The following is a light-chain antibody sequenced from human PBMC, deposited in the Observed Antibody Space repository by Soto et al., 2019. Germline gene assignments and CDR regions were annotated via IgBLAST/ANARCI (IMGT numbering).Light chain of an antibody. CDR3: CSSAPESTYV. V-gene: IGLV2-23*01. CDR2: RGT. J-gene: IGLJ1*01. Sequence: QSALAQPASVSGSPGQSITISCTGTSNDVGAYDSVSCYQQHPHNAPQVIIYRGTQRPSGASNRFSASTSGNAASLTISGLQADDEADYFCCSSAPESTYVCGTGTKGTLL. CDR1: SNDVGAYDS.